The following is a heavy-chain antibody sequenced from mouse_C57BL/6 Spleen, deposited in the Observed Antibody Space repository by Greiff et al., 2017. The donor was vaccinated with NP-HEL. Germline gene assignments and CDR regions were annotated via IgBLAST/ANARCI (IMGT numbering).Heavy chain of an antibody. Sequence: EVKLVESGAELVKPGASVKLSCTASGFNIKDYYMHWVKQRTEQGLEWIGRIDPEDGETKYAPKFQGKATITADTSSNTAYLQLSSLTSEDTAVYYCAPYYYGSSYYFDYWGQGTTLTVSS. CDR3: APYYYGSSYYFDY. CDR1: GFNIKDYY. CDR2: IDPEDGET. J-gene: IGHJ2*01. D-gene: IGHD1-1*01. V-gene: IGHV14-2*01.